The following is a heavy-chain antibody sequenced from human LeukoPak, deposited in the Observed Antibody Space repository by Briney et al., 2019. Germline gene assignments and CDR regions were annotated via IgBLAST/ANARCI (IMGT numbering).Heavy chain of an antibody. J-gene: IGHJ4*02. D-gene: IGHD3-22*01. CDR2: ISGSGGST. CDR3: AKGPKWLLPEDYYFDY. CDR1: GFTFSSYA. V-gene: IGHV3-23*01. Sequence: GGSLRLSCAASGFTFSSYAMGWVRQAPGKGLEWVSAISGSGGSTYYADSVKGRFTISRDNSKNTLYLQMNSLRAEDTAVYYCAKGPKWLLPEDYYFDYWGQGTLVTVSS.